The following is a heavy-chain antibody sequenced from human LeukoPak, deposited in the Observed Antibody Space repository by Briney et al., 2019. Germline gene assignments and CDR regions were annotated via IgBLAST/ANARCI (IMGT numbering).Heavy chain of an antibody. Sequence: SETLSLTCTVSGGFISSSSYYWGWIRQPPGKGLEWIGSIYYSGSTYYNPSLKSRVTISVDTSKNQFPLKLSSVTAADTAVYYCARDQPSYDILTGYYPLDYWGQGTLVTVSS. CDR3: ARDQPSYDILTGYYPLDY. V-gene: IGHV4-39*06. CDR2: IYYSGST. D-gene: IGHD3-9*01. J-gene: IGHJ4*02. CDR1: GGFISSSSYY.